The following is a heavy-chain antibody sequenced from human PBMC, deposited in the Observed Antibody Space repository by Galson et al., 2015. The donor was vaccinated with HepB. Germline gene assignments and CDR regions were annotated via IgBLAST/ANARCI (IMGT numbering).Heavy chain of an antibody. CDR3: ARDRRAYSSSYLPWFDP. CDR1: GFTFSSYW. D-gene: IGHD6-13*01. V-gene: IGHV3-74*01. J-gene: IGHJ5*02. Sequence: SLRLSCAASGFTFSSYWMHWVRQAPGKGLVWVSRINSDGSNKYYVDSVKGRFTISRDNSKNTLFLQMNSLRPEDTAVYYCARDRRAYSSSYLPWFDPWGQGTLVTVSS. CDR2: INSDGSNK.